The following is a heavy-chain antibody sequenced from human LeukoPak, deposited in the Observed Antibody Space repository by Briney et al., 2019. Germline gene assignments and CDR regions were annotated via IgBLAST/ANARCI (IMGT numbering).Heavy chain of an antibody. D-gene: IGHD1-7*01. V-gene: IGHV3-23*01. Sequence: PGGSLRLSRAASGFTLRSYAMSWVRQAPGEGLGWVSVISCSGGGQYSADSVKGTFNIYRDNSRKTLYLQMNALRADDTAVYYCAKIGMTGSTRYFAYWGQGTLVTVSS. CDR2: ISCSGGGQ. J-gene: IGHJ4*02. CDR1: GFTLRSYA. CDR3: AKIGMTGSTRYFAY.